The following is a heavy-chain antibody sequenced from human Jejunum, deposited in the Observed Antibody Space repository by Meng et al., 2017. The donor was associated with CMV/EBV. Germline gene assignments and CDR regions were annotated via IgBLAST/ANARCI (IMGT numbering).Heavy chain of an antibody. V-gene: IGHV4-4*02. Sequence: CAVSGGSIRRDWWSWVRQPPGKGLEWIGEIHHSGATNYNPSLNSRVTISLDESKNHFSLKLTSVTAADTAVYYCATSDGGKRVHDYWGRGTLVTVSS. D-gene: IGHD4-23*01. CDR1: GGSIRRDW. CDR3: ATSDGGKRVHDY. J-gene: IGHJ4*02. CDR2: IHHSGAT.